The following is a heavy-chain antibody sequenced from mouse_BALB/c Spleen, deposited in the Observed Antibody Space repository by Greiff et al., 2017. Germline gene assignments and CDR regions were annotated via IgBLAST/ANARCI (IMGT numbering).Heavy chain of an antibody. CDR1: GFSLTGYG. D-gene: IGHD2-14*01. J-gene: IGHJ4*01. CDR3: AREDYRYDGPYAMDY. CDR2: IWGDGST. Sequence: QVQLKESGPGLVAPSQSLSITCTVSGFSLTGYGVNWVRQPPGKGLEWLGMIWGDGSTDYNSALKSRLSISKDNSKSQVFLKMNSLQTDDTARYYCAREDYRYDGPYAMDYWGQGTAVTVSS. V-gene: IGHV2-6-7*01.